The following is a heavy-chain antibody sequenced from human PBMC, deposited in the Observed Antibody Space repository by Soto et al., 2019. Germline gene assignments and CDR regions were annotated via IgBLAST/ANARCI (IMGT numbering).Heavy chain of an antibody. Sequence: QVQLVQSGAEVKKPGSSVKVSCKTSGDTFRTSAISWVRQAPGQGLEWMGGIMPVFPTADYAQKFQGRVTITADESTSTAYMELSSLRSEDTAVYYCARDKDRQQLGGNYYYIMDVWGQGTTVTVSS. CDR1: GDTFRTSA. J-gene: IGHJ6*01. D-gene: IGHD3-3*02. CDR2: IMPVFPTA. CDR3: ARDKDRQQLGGNYYYIMDV. V-gene: IGHV1-69*12.